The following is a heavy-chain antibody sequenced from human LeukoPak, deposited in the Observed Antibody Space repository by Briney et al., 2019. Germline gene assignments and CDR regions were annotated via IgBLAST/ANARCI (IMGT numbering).Heavy chain of an antibody. CDR3: AKVRGYSYGYFDC. CDR1: GFTFDDYA. J-gene: IGHJ4*02. Sequence: PGGSLRLSCAASGFTFDDYAMHWVRRAPGKGLEWVSGISWNSGDIGYADSVKGRFTISRDNAKNSLYLQMNSLSVEDTALYYCAKVRGYSYGYFDCWGQGTLVTVSS. V-gene: IGHV3-9*01. CDR2: ISWNSGDI. D-gene: IGHD5-18*01.